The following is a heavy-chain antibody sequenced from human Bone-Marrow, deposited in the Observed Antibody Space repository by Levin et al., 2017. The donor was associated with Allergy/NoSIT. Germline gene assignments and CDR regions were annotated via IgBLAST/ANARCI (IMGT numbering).Heavy chain of an antibody. CDR3: ARLTHYDDGSSDYDPGSYFDH. CDR1: GGSISHYY. V-gene: IGHV4-59*01. CDR2: IYYSGST. J-gene: IGHJ4*02. Sequence: PSETLSLTCTVSGGSISHYYWSWIRQPPGKRLEWIGYIYYSGSTNYNPSLQSRVAISVDTSKNKFSLKLSSVPAADTAVYYCARLTHYDDGSSDYDPGSYFDHWGQGALVIVSS. D-gene: IGHD3-22*01.